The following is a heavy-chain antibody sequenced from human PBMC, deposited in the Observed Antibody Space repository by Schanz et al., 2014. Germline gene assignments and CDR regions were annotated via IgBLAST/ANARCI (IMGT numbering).Heavy chain of an antibody. Sequence: VHLLESGGGLVEPGGSLRLSCAASGFTFSSYAMSWVRQAPGKGLEWVSAISGSGGSTYYADSGKGRFTISRDNSKNTLYLQMNSLRAEDTAVYYCAKGRFGELSAFDIWGQGTMVTVSS. CDR2: ISGSGGST. J-gene: IGHJ3*02. CDR1: GFTFSSYA. D-gene: IGHD3-10*01. CDR3: AKGRFGELSAFDI. V-gene: IGHV3-23*01.